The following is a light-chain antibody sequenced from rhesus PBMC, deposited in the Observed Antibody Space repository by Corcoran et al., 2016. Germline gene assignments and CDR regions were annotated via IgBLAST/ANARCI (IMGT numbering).Light chain of an antibody. CDR3: QQHNSYPLT. CDR1: QGISND. V-gene: IGKV1S14*01. CDR2: YAS. J-gene: IGKJ4*01. Sequence: DIQMTQSPSSLSASVGDTVTITCRASQGISNDLAWYQQKPGKAPQPLIYYASNLESGVPSRFSGSGFGTDFTLTISSLQPEDFALYYCQQHNSYPLTFGGGTKVEIK.